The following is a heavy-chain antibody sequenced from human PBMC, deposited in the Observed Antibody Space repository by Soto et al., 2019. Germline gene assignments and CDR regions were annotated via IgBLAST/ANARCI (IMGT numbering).Heavy chain of an antibody. CDR3: AREKGWLQLFIGGFGSGMDV. Sequence: QVQLVESGGGVVQPGRSLRLSCAASGFTFSSYAMNWVRQAPGKGLAWVAVLSYDGSNKYYADSVKGRFTISRENSKNTLYMKMNSLRAEDTAVYYCAREKGWLQLFIGGFGSGMDVWGQGTTVTVSS. CDR2: LSYDGSNK. J-gene: IGHJ6*02. CDR1: GFTFSSYA. V-gene: IGHV3-30-3*01. D-gene: IGHD1-1*01.